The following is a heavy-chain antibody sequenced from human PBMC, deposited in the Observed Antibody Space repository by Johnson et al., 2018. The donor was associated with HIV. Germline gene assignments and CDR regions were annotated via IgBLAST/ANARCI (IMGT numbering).Heavy chain of an antibody. Sequence: VQLVESGGGLVQPGGSLRLSCAASGFTFSSYAMSWVRQAPGKGLEWVSAIGTAGDTYYPGSVKGRFTISRDNSKNTLYLQMNSLRAEDTAVYYCAKSPGKDHGGNSGGIDIWGQGTMVTVSA. CDR3: AKSPGKDHGGNSGGIDI. CDR1: GFTFSSYA. D-gene: IGHD4-23*01. CDR2: IGTAGDT. J-gene: IGHJ3*02. V-gene: IGHV3-23*04.